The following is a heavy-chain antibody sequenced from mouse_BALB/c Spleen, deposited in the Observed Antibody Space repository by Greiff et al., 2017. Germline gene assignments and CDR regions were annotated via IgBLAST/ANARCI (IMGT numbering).Heavy chain of an antibody. D-gene: IGHD2-10*02. V-gene: IGHV1-4*02. CDR1: GYTFTRYT. CDR3: AREEFGNYFVY. CDR2: INPSTGYT. Sequence: QVQLQQSAAELARPGASVKMSCKASGYTFTRYTMHWVNQRPGQGLEWIGYINPSTGYTDYNQKFKDKTTLTADKSSSTAYMQLSSLTSEDSAVYYCAREEFGNYFVYWGQGTLVTVSA. J-gene: IGHJ3*01.